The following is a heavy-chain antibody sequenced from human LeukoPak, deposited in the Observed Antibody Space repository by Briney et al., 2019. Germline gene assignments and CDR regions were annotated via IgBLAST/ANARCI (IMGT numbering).Heavy chain of an antibody. D-gene: IGHD3-22*01. Sequence: SETLSLTCTVSGGSISSGGYYWSWIRQHPGKGLEWIGYIYYSGSTYYNPSLKSRVTISADTSKNQFSLKLSSVTAADTAVYYCAREHSSGYLNWFDPWGQGTLVTVSS. V-gene: IGHV4-31*03. J-gene: IGHJ5*02. CDR1: GGSISSGGYY. CDR2: IYYSGST. CDR3: AREHSSGYLNWFDP.